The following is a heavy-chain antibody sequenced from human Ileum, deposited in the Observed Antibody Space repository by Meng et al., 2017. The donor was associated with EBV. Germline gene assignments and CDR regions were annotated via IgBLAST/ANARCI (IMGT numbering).Heavy chain of an antibody. J-gene: IGHJ4*02. CDR1: GFSLSTSGVS. V-gene: IGHV2-5*01. CDR3: AHTKHSSGYYYHDY. Sequence: FKVPGSLLVEPTLPLTLTCTFAGFSLSTSGVSVGWIRQPPGKALEWLAVIYWNDDKGYSPSLKSRLTITKDTSKNQVVLTMTNMDPVDTATYYCAHTKHSSGYYYHDYWGQGTLVTVSS. D-gene: IGHD3-22*01. CDR2: IYWNDDK.